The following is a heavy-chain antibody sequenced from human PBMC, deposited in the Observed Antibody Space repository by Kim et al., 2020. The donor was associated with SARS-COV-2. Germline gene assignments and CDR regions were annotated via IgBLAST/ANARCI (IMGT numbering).Heavy chain of an antibody. CDR3: AKGRLNPDY. J-gene: IGHJ4*02. CDR1: GFTFSNEA. CDR2: ISKSSDIT. V-gene: IGHV3-23*01. Sequence: GGSLRLSCAASGFTFSNEAMTWVRQAPGKGLEWVSTISKSSDITYFANSVKGRFTISRDNSKDTLYLQMNSLRAEDTAVYFCAKGRLNPDYWGQGTLVTV.